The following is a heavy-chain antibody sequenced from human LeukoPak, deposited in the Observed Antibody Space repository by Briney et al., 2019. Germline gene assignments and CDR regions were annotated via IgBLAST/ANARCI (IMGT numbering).Heavy chain of an antibody. Sequence: LSGGSLRLSCSVSGLAFSNYAMHWVRQAPGKGLQYVSGISDTDGVGTYYADSVKGRFAVSRDNSRNTVYLQMSSLRPEDTAVYYCVKGIVVVTARAFDYWGQGTLVTVSS. CDR3: VKGIVVVTARAFDY. CDR1: GLAFSNYA. D-gene: IGHD2-21*02. V-gene: IGHV3-64D*06. J-gene: IGHJ4*02. CDR2: ISDTDGVGT.